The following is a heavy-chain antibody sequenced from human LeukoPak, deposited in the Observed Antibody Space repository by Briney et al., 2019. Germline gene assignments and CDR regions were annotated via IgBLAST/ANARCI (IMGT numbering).Heavy chain of an antibody. D-gene: IGHD3-22*01. J-gene: IGHJ6*03. CDR3: ATGPPLHYDSSCYYDYYYYYMDV. CDR1: GFIFSSYW. Sequence: QSGGSLRLSCAASGFIFSSYWTSWVRQAPGKGLEWVANIKKDGSEKYYVDSVKGRFTISRDTAKNSLYLQMNRQRAEDTAVYVCATGPPLHYDSSCYYDYYYYYMDVWGKGTTATVSS. V-gene: IGHV3-7*01. CDR2: IKKDGSEK.